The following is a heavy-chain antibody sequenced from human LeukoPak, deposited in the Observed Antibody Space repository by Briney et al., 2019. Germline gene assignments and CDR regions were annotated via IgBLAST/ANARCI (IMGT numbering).Heavy chain of an antibody. J-gene: IGHJ6*03. Sequence: SETLSLTCTVSGGSISSSSYYWGWIRQPPGKGLEWIGSIYYSGSTYYNPSLNRRVTISVDTSKNQFSLKLSSVPAADTAVYYCARVAYHYDSSDYNFYYYYMDVWGKGTTVTISS. CDR3: ARVAYHYDSSDYNFYYYYMDV. CDR2: IYYSGST. D-gene: IGHD3-22*01. CDR1: GGSISSSSYY. V-gene: IGHV4-39*07.